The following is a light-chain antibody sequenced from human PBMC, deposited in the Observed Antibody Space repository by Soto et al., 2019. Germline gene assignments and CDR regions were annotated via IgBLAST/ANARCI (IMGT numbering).Light chain of an antibody. J-gene: IGLJ1*01. CDR2: EVD. V-gene: IGLV2-8*01. CDR1: SSNVGGYNY. Sequence: QSALTQPPSASGSPVQSVSISCTGSSSNVGGYNYVSWYQQHPGKAPRLIIYEVDKRPSGVPDRFSGSKAGSTASLTVSGLQAYDEADYYCWSYAGRNTYVFGPGTKVTVL. CDR3: WSYAGRNTYV.